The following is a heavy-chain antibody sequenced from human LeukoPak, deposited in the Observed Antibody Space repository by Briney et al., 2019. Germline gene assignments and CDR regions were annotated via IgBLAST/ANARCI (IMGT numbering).Heavy chain of an antibody. V-gene: IGHV1-8*01. J-gene: IGHJ5*02. CDR1: GYTFTSYD. CDR3: ARGWVNCSGGSCYSSWFDP. D-gene: IGHD2-15*01. Sequence: ASVKVSCKASGYTFTSYDINWVRQATGQGLEWMGWMNPNSGNTGYAQKFQGRVTMTRNTSISTAYMELSSLRSEDTAVYYCARGWVNCSGGSCYSSWFDPWGQGTLDTVSS. CDR2: MNPNSGNT.